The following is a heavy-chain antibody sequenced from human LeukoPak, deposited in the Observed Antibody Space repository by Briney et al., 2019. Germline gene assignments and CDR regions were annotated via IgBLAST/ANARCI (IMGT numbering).Heavy chain of an antibody. V-gene: IGHV1-8*03. CDR3: ARRRNYYYYYYMDV. CDR1: GYTFTGYY. CDR2: MNPNSGNT. Sequence: GASVKVSCKASGYTFTGYYMHWVRQAPGQGLEWMGWMNPNSGNTGYAQKFQGRVTITRNTSISTAYMEPSSLRSEDTAVYYCARRRNYYYYYYMDVWGKGTTVTVSS. J-gene: IGHJ6*03.